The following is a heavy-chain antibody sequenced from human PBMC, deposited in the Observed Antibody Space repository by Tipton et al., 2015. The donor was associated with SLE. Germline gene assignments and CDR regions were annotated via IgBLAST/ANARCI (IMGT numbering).Heavy chain of an antibody. CDR1: GFTFSNYW. CDR3: ASLYMSGPDY. D-gene: IGHD3-16*01. V-gene: IGHV3-74*01. CDR2: INNDGSTT. Sequence: SLRLSCAASGFTFSNYWMHWVRQAPGKGLVWVSRINNDGSTTNYADSVKGRFTISRDNAKNTVYLQMNSLTAEDTAVYYCASLYMSGPDYWGQGTLVTVSS. J-gene: IGHJ4*02.